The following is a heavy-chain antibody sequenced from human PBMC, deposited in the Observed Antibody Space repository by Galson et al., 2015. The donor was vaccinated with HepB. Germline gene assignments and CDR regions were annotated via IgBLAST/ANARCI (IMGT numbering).Heavy chain of an antibody. Sequence: SLSLSCAASGFTFSIYGMTWVRQAPGKGLEWISTTHDNGSKTYYADSVKGRFTISRDNSKSALFLQIDSLRVEDTAVYYCAKDNESRGFDHRGQGTLVTVSS. CDR3: AKDNESRGFDH. CDR2: THDNGSKT. J-gene: IGHJ4*02. V-gene: IGHV3-23*01. D-gene: IGHD2-8*01. CDR1: GFTFSIYG.